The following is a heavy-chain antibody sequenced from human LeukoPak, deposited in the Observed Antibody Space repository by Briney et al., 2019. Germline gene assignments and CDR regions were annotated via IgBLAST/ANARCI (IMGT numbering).Heavy chain of an antibody. D-gene: IGHD3-10*01. J-gene: IGHJ4*02. Sequence: SETLSLTCAVYGGSFSGYYWSWIRQPPGKGLEWIGSIYYSGSTYYNPSLKSRVTISVDTSKNQFSLKLSSVTAADTAVYYCARRLEVRGVITDYWGQGTLVTVSS. V-gene: IGHV4-34*01. CDR2: IYYSGST. CDR3: ARRLEVRGVITDY. CDR1: GGSFSGYY.